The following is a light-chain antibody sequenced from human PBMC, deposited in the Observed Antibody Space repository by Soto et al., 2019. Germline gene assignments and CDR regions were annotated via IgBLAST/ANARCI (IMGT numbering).Light chain of an antibody. V-gene: IGKV3-15*01. CDR2: DTS. CDR1: QSLTSY. Sequence: EIVMTQSPATLSVSPGETATLSCRASQSLTSYLAWYQHKPGQTPRLLIYDTSTRATGVPTRFSGSRSGAEFTLTINSLQSEDFAVYYCQPYNNWPLTFGGGTKVDIK. CDR3: QPYNNWPLT. J-gene: IGKJ4*01.